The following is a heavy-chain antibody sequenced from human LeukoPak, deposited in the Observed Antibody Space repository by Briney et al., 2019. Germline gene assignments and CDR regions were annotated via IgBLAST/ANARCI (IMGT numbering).Heavy chain of an antibody. V-gene: IGHV4-59*11. CDR1: GGSISSHY. J-gene: IGHJ4*02. CDR3: ARDGGGRGYSLQFDY. D-gene: IGHD5-18*01. CDR2: IYYSGST. Sequence: SETQSLTCTVSGGSISSHYWSWIRQPPGKGLEWIGYIYYSGSTNYNPSLKSRVTISVDTSKNQFSLKLSSVTAADTAVYYCARDGGGRGYSLQFDYWGQGTLVTVSS.